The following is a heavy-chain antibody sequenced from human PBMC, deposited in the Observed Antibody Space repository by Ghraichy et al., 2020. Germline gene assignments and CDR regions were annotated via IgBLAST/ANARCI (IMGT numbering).Heavy chain of an antibody. CDR1: GLTFSSYA. Sequence: GGSLRLSCAASGLTFSSYAMHWVRQAPGKGLEYVSAISSNGGSTYYANSVKGRFTISRDNSKNTLYFQMGSLTAEDMAVYYCARKWHYGSDVARGPFDIWGQGTMVTVSS. J-gene: IGHJ3*02. V-gene: IGHV3-64*01. CDR3: ARKWHYGSDVARGPFDI. D-gene: IGHD3-10*01. CDR2: ISSNGGST.